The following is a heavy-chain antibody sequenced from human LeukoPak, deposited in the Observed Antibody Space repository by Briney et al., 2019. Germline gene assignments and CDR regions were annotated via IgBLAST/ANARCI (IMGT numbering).Heavy chain of an antibody. V-gene: IGHV3-23*01. CDR1: GFTFSSYA. J-gene: IGHJ4*02. D-gene: IGHD3-9*01. Sequence: GGSLRLSCAASGFTFSSYAMSWVRQAPGKGLEWVSAISGSGGSTYYADSVKGRFTISRDNSKNTLYLQMNSLRAEDTAVYYCANDAYDILTGYGGDWGQGTLVTVSS. CDR2: ISGSGGST. CDR3: ANDAYDILTGYGGD.